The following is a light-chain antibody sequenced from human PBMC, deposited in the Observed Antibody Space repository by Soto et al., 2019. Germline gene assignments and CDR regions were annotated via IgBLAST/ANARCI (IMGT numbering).Light chain of an antibody. J-gene: IGLJ1*01. V-gene: IGLV1-40*01. CDR1: RSNIGAGYD. CDR2: GNS. CDR3: QSCDSSLSGSGV. Sequence: QSVLTQPPSVSGAPGQRVIISCTGTRSNIGAGYDVHWYQQLPGTAPKLLIYGNSNRPSGVPDRFSGSKSGTSASLAITGLQAEDEADYYCQSCDSSLSGSGVFGTGTKLTVL.